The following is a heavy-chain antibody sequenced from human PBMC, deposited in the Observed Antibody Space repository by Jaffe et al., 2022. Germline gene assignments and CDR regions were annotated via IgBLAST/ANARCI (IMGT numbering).Heavy chain of an antibody. D-gene: IGHD3-22*01. J-gene: IGHJ4*02. CDR1: GGSISSGNYY. Sequence: QVQLQESGPGLVKPSQTLSLICTVSGGSISSGNYYWSWIRQPAGKGLEWIGRIYTSGSTNYNPSLKSRVTVSLDTSKSQFSLKLSSVTAADTAVYYCARGFVPEIRRDISGYYFDYWGQGTLVTVSS. CDR3: ARGFVPEIRRDISGYYFDY. CDR2: IYTSGST. V-gene: IGHV4-61*02.